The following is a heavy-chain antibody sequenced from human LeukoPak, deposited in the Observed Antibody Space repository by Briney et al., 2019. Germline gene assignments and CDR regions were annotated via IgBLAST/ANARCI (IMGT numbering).Heavy chain of an antibody. Sequence: SETLSLTCTVSGGSISSYYWNWIRLPPGKGLEWMGYINYSGSTVYNPSLKSRVTISVDTSKNQFSLKLSSVTAADTAVYYCARRWGYSSSPHFDSWGQGTLVTVSS. CDR3: ARRWGYSSSPHFDS. V-gene: IGHV4-59*08. J-gene: IGHJ4*02. D-gene: IGHD6-6*01. CDR2: INYSGST. CDR1: GGSISSYY.